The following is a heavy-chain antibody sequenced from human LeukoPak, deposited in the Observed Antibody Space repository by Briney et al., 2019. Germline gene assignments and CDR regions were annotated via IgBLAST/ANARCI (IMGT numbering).Heavy chain of an antibody. D-gene: IGHD6-19*01. V-gene: IGHV7-4-1*02. J-gene: IGHJ1*01. Sequence: ASVKVSCKASGYTFKSYAMNWVRQAPGQGLEWMGWINTNSGNPTYAQGFTGRFVLSLDTSVSTAYLQISSPKAEDTAVYYCARGLLTSSGWYGVPDAEYFQHWGQGTLVTVSS. CDR1: GYTFKSYA. CDR2: INTNSGNP. CDR3: ARGLLTSSGWYGVPDAEYFQH.